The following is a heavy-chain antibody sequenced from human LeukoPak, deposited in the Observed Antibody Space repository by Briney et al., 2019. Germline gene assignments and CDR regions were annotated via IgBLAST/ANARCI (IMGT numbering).Heavy chain of an antibody. D-gene: IGHD3-16*02. V-gene: IGHV4-4*07. Sequence: SETLSLTCTVSGGSISSYYWSWIRQPAGKGLEWIGRIYTSGSTNYNPSLKSRVTMSVDTSKNQFSLKLSSVTAADTAVYYCARGPYDYVWGSYRLFDYWGQGTLVTVSS. CDR1: GGSISSYY. J-gene: IGHJ4*02. CDR2: IYTSGST. CDR3: ARGPYDYVWGSYRLFDY.